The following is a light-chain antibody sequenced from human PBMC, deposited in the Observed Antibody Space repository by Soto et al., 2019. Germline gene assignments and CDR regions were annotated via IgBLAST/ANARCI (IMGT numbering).Light chain of an antibody. CDR3: QQYSSSWYT. CDR1: QSVSINS. CDR2: GAS. J-gene: IGKJ2*01. Sequence: EVVLTQSPYTLPLSPGERATLSCRASQSVSINSLVWYQQKPGQAPRLLIYGASNRATGIPDRFSASGSGTDFTLTISRLEPEDFAMYYCQQYSSSWYTFGQGTKVDI. V-gene: IGKV3-20*01.